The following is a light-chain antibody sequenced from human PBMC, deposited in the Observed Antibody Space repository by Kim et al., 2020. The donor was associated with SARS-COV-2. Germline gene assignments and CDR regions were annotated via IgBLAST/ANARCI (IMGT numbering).Light chain of an antibody. CDR1: QSINSW. V-gene: IGKV1-5*03. J-gene: IGKJ1*01. CDR3: QQYNSYSPRT. CDR2: KAS. Sequence: DIQMTQSPSTLSASVGDRVTITCRASQSINSWLAWYQQKPGKAPKLLIYKASSLESGVPSRFSGSGSGTEFTLTISSLQPDDFATYYCQQYNSYSPRTFGQGTKVDIK.